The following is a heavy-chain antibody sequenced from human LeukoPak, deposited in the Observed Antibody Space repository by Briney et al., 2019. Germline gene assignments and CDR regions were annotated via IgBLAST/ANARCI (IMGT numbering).Heavy chain of an antibody. D-gene: IGHD4-17*01. V-gene: IGHV4-34*01. J-gene: IGHJ4*02. Sequence: PSETLSLTCAVYGGPFSGYYWSWIRQPPGKGLEWIGEINHSGSTNYNPSLKSRVTISVDTSKNQFSLKLSSVTAADTAVYYCARGGLDYGDYVFYFDYWGQGTLVTVSS. CDR1: GGPFSGYY. CDR3: ARGGLDYGDYVFYFDY. CDR2: INHSGST.